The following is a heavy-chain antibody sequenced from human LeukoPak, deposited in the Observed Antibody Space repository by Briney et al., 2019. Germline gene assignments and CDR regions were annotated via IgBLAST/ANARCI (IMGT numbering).Heavy chain of an antibody. CDR3: ARARGGDSLFDY. J-gene: IGHJ4*02. CDR2: INSDGSTT. CDR1: GFTLNGYW. D-gene: IGHD2-21*02. Sequence: PGGSLGLSCAAPGFTLNGYWMHWVRQAPGKGLVWVSRINSDGSTTSFADSVKGRLTISRDNAKNTLYLQMNSLRAEDTAVYYRARARGGDSLFDYWGQGTLVTVSS. V-gene: IGHV3-74*01.